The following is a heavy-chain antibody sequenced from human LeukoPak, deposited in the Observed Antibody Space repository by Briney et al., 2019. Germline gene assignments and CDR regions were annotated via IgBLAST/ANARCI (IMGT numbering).Heavy chain of an antibody. CDR2: ISFDGSDK. V-gene: IGHV3-30*04. CDR3: ARATMVRGVTD. D-gene: IGHD3-10*01. Sequence: QPGRSLRLSCAASGFTFSSYAMHWVRQAPGKGLEWVALISFDGSDKYYADSVKGRCTISRDNSKNTLYLQMNSLRAEDTAVYYCARATMVRGVTDWGQGTLVTVSS. J-gene: IGHJ4*02. CDR1: GFTFSSYA.